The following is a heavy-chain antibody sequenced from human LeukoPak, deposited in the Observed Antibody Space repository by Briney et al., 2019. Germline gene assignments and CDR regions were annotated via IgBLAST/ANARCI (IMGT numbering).Heavy chain of an antibody. D-gene: IGHD1-1*01. V-gene: IGHV3-33*01. CDR2: IWYDGSNK. CDR1: GFTFSSYG. J-gene: IGHJ4*02. CDR3: ARDLLGTGTARFDY. Sequence: PGGSLRLPCAASGFTFSSYGMHWVRQAPGKGLEWVAVIWYDGSNKYYADSVKGRFTISRDNSKNTLYLQMNSLRAEDTAVYYCARDLLGTGTARFDYWGQGTLVTVSS.